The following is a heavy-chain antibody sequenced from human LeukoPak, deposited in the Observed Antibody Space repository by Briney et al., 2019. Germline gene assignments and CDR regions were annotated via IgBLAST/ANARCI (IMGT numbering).Heavy chain of an antibody. Sequence: PGGSLRLSCAASGFTFSSYGMHWVRQAPGKGLEWVAVISYDGSNKYYADSVKGRFTISRDNSKNTLYLQMNSLRAEDTAVYYCAREGSGSYLDYWGQGTLVTVSS. CDR3: AREGSGSYLDY. J-gene: IGHJ4*02. V-gene: IGHV3-30*03. CDR2: ISYDGSNK. CDR1: GFTFSSYG. D-gene: IGHD1-26*01.